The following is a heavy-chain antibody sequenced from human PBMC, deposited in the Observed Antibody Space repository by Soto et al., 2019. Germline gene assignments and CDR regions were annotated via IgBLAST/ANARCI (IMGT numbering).Heavy chain of an antibody. CDR2: IYYSGHT. J-gene: IGHJ4*02. CDR1: GESISSSSYY. D-gene: IGHD2-21*02. CDR3: ARQRTTVVTQAYFDH. V-gene: IGHV4-39*01. Sequence: LSLTCIVSGESISSSSYYWGWIRQPPGKGLEWIGSIYYSGHTYYNPSFKSRVTISIDTSKNQFSLKLSSVTATDTAVYYCARQRTTVVTQAYFDHWGQGALVTVSS.